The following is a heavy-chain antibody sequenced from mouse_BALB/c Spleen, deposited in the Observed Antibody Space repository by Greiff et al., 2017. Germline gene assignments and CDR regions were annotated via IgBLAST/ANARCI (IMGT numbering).Heavy chain of an antibody. Sequence: VQLQQSGTVLARPGASVKMSCKASGYTFTSYWMHWVKQRPGQGLEWIGAIYPGNSDTSYNQKFKGKAKLTAVTSTSTAYMELSSLTNEDSAVYYCTNRYESYTMDNWGQGTSVTVSS. D-gene: IGHD2-14*01. J-gene: IGHJ4*01. CDR2: IYPGNSDT. CDR3: TNRYESYTMDN. CDR1: GYTFTSYW. V-gene: IGHV1-5*01.